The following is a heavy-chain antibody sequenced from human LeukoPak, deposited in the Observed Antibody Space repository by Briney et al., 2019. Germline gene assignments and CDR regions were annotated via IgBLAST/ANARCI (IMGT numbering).Heavy chain of an antibody. CDR3: ARVHPITMVRGVTYDP. D-gene: IGHD3-10*01. CDR1: GYTFTSYG. V-gene: IGHV1-18*01. Sequence: ASVKVSCKASGYTFTSYGISWVRQAPGQGLEWMGWISAYYGNTNYAQKLQGRVTMTTDTSTSTAYMELRSLRSDDTAVYYRARVHPITMVRGVTYDPWGQGTLVTVSS. CDR2: ISAYYGNT. J-gene: IGHJ5*02.